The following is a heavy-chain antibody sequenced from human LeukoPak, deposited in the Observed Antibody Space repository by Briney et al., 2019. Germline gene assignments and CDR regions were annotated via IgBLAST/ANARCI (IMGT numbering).Heavy chain of an antibody. CDR2: MNPNSGNT. D-gene: IGHD3-3*01. Sequence: ASVKVSCKASGYTFTSYDINWVRQATGQGLEWMGWMNPNSGNTGYAQKFQGRVTVTRNTSISTAYMELGSLRSEGTAVYYCARSPSWSGYYTTYYFDYWGQGTLVTVSS. V-gene: IGHV1-8*01. CDR3: ARSPSWSGYYTTYYFDY. CDR1: GYTFTSYD. J-gene: IGHJ4*02.